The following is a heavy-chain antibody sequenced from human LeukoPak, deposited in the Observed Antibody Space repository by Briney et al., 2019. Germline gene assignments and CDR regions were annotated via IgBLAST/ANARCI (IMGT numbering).Heavy chain of an antibody. CDR1: GGSISSYY. J-gene: IGHJ4*02. CDR3: ASRNYDFWSGYFFDY. D-gene: IGHD3-3*01. V-gene: IGHV4-59*04. Sequence: SETLSLTCTVSGGSISSYYWSWIRQPPGKGLEWIGYIYHSGSTYYNPSLKSRVTISVDRSKNQFSLKLSSVTAADTAVYYCASRNYDFWSGYFFDYWGQGTLVTVSS. CDR2: IYHSGST.